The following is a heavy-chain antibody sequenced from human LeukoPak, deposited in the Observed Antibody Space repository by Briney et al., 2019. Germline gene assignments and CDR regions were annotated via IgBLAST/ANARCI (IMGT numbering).Heavy chain of an antibody. CDR1: GYSISSGYY. D-gene: IGHD2-15*01. J-gene: IGHJ4*02. Sequence: PSETLSLTCTVSGYSISSGYYWGWIRPPPGKGLEWIGSMYHSGSTYYNPSLKSRVTISVDTSKNQFSLKLSSVTAADTAVYYCARLPCSGSSPGDYWGQGTLVTVSS. CDR3: ARLPCSGSSPGDY. CDR2: MYHSGST. V-gene: IGHV4-38-2*02.